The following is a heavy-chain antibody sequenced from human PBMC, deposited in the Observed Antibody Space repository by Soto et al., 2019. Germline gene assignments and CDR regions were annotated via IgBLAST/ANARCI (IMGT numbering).Heavy chain of an antibody. CDR1: GGSISSGDYY. V-gene: IGHV4-31*03. J-gene: IGHJ5*02. CDR3: ARWWSGSRQGFDL. D-gene: IGHD3-3*01. CDR2: IYYSGST. Sequence: QVQLQESGPGLVKPSQTLSLTCTVSGGSISSGDYYWSWIRQHPGKGLEWIGYIYYSGSTYYNPSLKSRVTISVATPKNQFSLKLSSVTAADTAVYYCARWWSGSRQGFDLWGQGTLVTVSS.